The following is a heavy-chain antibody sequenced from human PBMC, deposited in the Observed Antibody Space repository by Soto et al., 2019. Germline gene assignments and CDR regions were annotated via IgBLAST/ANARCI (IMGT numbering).Heavy chain of an antibody. Sequence: SETLSLTCTVSGGSISSGDYYWSWVRQPPGKGLEWIGEIYHSGSTNYNPSLKSRVTISVDKSKNQFSLKLSSVTAADTAVYYCARVLVVRAKYYFDYWGQGTLVTVSS. CDR2: IYHSGST. D-gene: IGHD3-10*01. CDR1: GGSISSGDYY. CDR3: ARVLVVRAKYYFDY. J-gene: IGHJ4*02. V-gene: IGHV4-4*02.